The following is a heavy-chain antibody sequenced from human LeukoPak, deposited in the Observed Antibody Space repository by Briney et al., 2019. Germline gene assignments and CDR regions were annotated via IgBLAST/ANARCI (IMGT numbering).Heavy chain of an antibody. D-gene: IGHD2-15*01. J-gene: IGHJ4*02. V-gene: IGHV3-30*02. CDR3: TTDYFQGYCSGGRCRKSAY. CDR1: GFTFTTYS. CDR2: IRYDGSNK. Sequence: GGSLRLSCEASGFTFTTYSMTWVRQAPGKGLEWVAFIRYDGSNKYYADSVKGRFTISRDNSKNTLYLQMNSLKTEDTAVYYCTTDYFQGYCSGGRCRKSAYWGQGTLVTVSS.